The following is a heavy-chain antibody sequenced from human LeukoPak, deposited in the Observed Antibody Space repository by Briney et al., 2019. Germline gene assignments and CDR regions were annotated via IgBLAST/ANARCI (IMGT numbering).Heavy chain of an antibody. CDR3: ASVVTATS. V-gene: IGHV6-1*01. CDR1: GDSVSSNSAA. D-gene: IGHD2-21*02. J-gene: IGHJ4*02. Sequence: SQTLSLTCAISGDSVSSNSAAWNWIRQSTSRGLEWLGRTYYRSKWYNDYAVSVKSRITINPDTSKNQFSLKLTSVTAADTAVYYCASVVTATSWGQGTLVTVSS. CDR2: TYYRSKWYN.